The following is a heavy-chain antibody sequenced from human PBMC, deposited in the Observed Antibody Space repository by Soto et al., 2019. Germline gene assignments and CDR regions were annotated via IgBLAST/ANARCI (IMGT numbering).Heavy chain of an antibody. J-gene: IGHJ4*02. Sequence: SETLPLTCTVSGGSISSYYWSWIRQPPGKGLKWIGYIYYSGSTNYNPSLKSRVTISVDTSKNQFSLKLSSVTAADTAVYYCARGGIAGATIYRVYYFGDWGQGTLVSVSS. V-gene: IGHV4-59*12. CDR1: GGSISSYY. CDR2: IYYSGST. D-gene: IGHD1-26*01. CDR3: ARGGIAGATIYRVYYFGD.